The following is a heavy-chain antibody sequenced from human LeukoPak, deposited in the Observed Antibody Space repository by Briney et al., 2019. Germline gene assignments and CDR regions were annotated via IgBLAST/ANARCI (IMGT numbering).Heavy chain of an antibody. CDR2: ISGSGGST. CDR1: GFTFSSYA. D-gene: IGHD5-18*01. J-gene: IGHJ6*02. CDR3: AKDRTAIYYYYGMDV. V-gene: IGHV3-23*01. Sequence: PGGSLRLSCAASGFTFSSYAMSWVRQAPGKGLEWVSAISGSGGSTYYPDSAKGRFTISRDNAKNSLYRQMNSLRAEDTAVYYCAKDRTAIYYYYGMDVWGQGTTVTVSS.